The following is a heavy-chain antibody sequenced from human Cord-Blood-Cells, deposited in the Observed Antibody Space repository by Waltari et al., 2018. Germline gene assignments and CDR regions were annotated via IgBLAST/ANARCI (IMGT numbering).Heavy chain of an antibody. Sequence: QVQLVQSGAEGKKPGASVKVSCKASGYTFTSYAMHWVRQAPGQRIEWMGWINAGNGNTKYSQKFQGRVTITRDTSASTAYMELSSLRSEDTAVYYCARGPRSSYYFDYWGQGTLVTVSS. J-gene: IGHJ4*02. CDR1: GYTFTSYA. CDR2: INAGNGNT. CDR3: ARGPRSSYYFDY. V-gene: IGHV1-3*01.